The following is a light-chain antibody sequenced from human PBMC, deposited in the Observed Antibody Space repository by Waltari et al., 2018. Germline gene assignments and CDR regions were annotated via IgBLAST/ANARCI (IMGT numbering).Light chain of an antibody. CDR2: GNS. J-gene: IGLJ1*01. Sequence: QSVLTQPPSVSGAPGPRVTISCTGSSSNIGAGYDVHWYQQLPGTAPKLLIYGNSNRPSGVPDRFSGSKSGTSASLAITGLQAEDEADYYCQSYDSSVYVFGTGTKVTVL. CDR1: SSNIGAGYD. V-gene: IGLV1-40*01. CDR3: QSYDSSVYV.